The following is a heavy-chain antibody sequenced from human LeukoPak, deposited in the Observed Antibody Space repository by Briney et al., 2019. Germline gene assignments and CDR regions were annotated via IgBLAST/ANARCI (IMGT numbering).Heavy chain of an antibody. CDR3: AKDRSYSSSSNPDY. Sequence: GGSLRLSCAASGFTFDDYTMHWVRQAPGKGLEWVSLISWDGGSTYYADSVKGRFTISRDNSKNSLYLQMNSLRTEDTALYYCAKDRSYSSSSNPDYWGQGTLVTVSS. V-gene: IGHV3-43*01. CDR2: ISWDGGST. J-gene: IGHJ4*02. CDR1: GFTFDDYT. D-gene: IGHD6-6*01.